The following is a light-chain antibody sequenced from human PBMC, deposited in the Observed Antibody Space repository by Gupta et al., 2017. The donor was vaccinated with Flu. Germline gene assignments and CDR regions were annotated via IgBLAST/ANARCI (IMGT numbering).Light chain of an antibody. CDR3: GTWDSSLSIGV. CDR1: TSNIGNNY. Sequence: QSVLTQPPSVSAAPGQTVIISCFGSTSNIGNNYVSWYQKRPGTAPKLLIYRGDRRPSGIPARFSASKSDTSATLAITGLQAGDEADYYCGTWDSSLSIGVFGGGTKVTVL. J-gene: IGLJ2*01. CDR2: RGD. V-gene: IGLV1-51*01.